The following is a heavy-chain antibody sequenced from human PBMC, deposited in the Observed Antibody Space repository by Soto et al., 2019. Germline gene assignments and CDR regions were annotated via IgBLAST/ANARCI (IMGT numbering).Heavy chain of an antibody. D-gene: IGHD4-17*01. CDR2: IYYSGST. V-gene: IGHV4-31*03. J-gene: IGHJ5*02. CDR1: GGSISSGGYY. Sequence: QVQLQESGPGLVKPSQTLSLTCTVSGGSISSGGYYWSWIRQHPGKGLEWIGYIYYSGSTYYNPSLKSRVTVSVDTSKNQFSLKLSSVTAADTAVYYCARERGKTTTVITWDWFDPWGQGTLVTVSS. CDR3: ARERGKTTTVITWDWFDP.